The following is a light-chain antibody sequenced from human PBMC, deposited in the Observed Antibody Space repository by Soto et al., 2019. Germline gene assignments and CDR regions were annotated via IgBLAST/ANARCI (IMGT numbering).Light chain of an antibody. J-gene: IGKJ1*01. Sequence: DIQMTQSPSSLSASVGDRVIITCQASQDISDYLNWYQQKPGKAPELLIYDTSYLETGVPSRFSGSRSGTSFTFTISSLQAEDFATYYCQEAHGFPWMFGQGTRV. V-gene: IGKV1-33*01. CDR3: QEAHGFPWM. CDR1: QDISDY. CDR2: DTS.